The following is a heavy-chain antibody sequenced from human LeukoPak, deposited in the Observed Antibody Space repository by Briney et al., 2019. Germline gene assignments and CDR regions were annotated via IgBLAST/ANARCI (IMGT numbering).Heavy chain of an antibody. J-gene: IGHJ5*02. CDR2: ISAYNGNT. Sequence: EASVKVSCKASGYTFTTYDISWVRQAPRQGLEWMGWISAYNGNTNYAQKFQGRVTMTRDTSISTAYMELSRLRSDDTAVYYCARANIVVVPAAGGWFDPWGQGTLVTVSS. CDR1: GYTFTTYD. CDR3: ARANIVVVPAAGGWFDP. D-gene: IGHD2-2*01. V-gene: IGHV1-18*01.